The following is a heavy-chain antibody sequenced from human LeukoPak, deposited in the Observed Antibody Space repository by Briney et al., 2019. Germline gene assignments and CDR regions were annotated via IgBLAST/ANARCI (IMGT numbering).Heavy chain of an antibody. CDR1: GFTFSSYA. CDR2: ISYDGSNK. CDR3: ARDKPPGDRPLYYFDY. J-gene: IGHJ4*02. V-gene: IGHV3-30*04. D-gene: IGHD3-10*01. Sequence: PGGSLRLSCAASGFTFSSYAMHWVRQAPGKGLEWVAVISYDGSNKYYADPVQGRFTSSRDNSKNTLYLQMNSLRAEDTAVYYCARDKPPGDRPLYYFDYWGQGTLVTVSS.